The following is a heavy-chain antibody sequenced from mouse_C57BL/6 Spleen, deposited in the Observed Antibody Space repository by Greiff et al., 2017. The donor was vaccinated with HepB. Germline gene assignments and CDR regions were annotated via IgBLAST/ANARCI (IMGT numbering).Heavy chain of an antibody. CDR1: GYTFTDHT. CDR3: ARAEYDFDFLYAMDY. CDR2: IYPRDGST. V-gene: IGHV1-78*01. J-gene: IGHJ4*01. D-gene: IGHD2-4*01. Sequence: VQLQQSDAELVKPGASVKISCKVSGYTFTDHTIHWMKQRPEQGLEWIGYIYPRDGSTKYNEKFKGKATLTADKSSSTAYMQLNSLTSEDSAVYFCARAEYDFDFLYAMDYWGQGTSVTVSS.